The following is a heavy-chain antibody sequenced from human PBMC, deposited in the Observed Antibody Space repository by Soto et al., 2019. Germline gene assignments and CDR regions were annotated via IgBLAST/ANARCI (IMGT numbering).Heavy chain of an antibody. Sequence: GGSQRLSCSASGFTFSSYAMHWVRQAPGKGLEYVSAISSNGGSTYYADSVKGRFTISRDNSKNTLYLQMSSLRAEDTAVYYCVKALTLERTSNFDYWGQGTLVTVSS. CDR1: GFTFSSYA. CDR2: ISSNGGST. V-gene: IGHV3-64D*08. D-gene: IGHD1-1*01. J-gene: IGHJ4*02. CDR3: VKALTLERTSNFDY.